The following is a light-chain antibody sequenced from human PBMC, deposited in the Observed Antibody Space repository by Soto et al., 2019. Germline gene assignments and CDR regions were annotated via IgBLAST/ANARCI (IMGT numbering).Light chain of an antibody. CDR1: QNINNY. Sequence: QMTQWPSTLSESVGDRVTITFQASQNINNYLNWYQQKPGRAPKLLIYDASNLEAGVPSRFRGSGSGTDFTFTISRLQPEDIATYYCQQYENLPTFGQGTRLEIK. V-gene: IGKV1-33*01. J-gene: IGKJ5*01. CDR2: DAS. CDR3: QQYENLPT.